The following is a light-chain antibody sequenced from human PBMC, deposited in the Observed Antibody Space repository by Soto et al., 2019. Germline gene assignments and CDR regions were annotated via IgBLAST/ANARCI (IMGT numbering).Light chain of an antibody. CDR1: SSNIGAGYD. V-gene: IGLV1-40*01. Sequence: QSVLTQPPSMSGAPGQRVTISCTGSSSNIGAGYDVHWYQQLPGIAPKLLISDKNNRPSGVPDRFSGSKSGTSASLAITGLQAEDEADYYCQSYDSTLSDRYVFGTGTKVTVL. CDR2: DKN. J-gene: IGLJ1*01. CDR3: QSYDSTLSDRYV.